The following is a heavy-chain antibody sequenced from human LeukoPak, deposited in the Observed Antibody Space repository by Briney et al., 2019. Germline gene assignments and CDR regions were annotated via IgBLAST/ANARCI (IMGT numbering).Heavy chain of an antibody. D-gene: IGHD2-15*01. CDR3: ARALVVVAATLGMDV. CDR2: ISYDGSNK. J-gene: IGHJ6*02. CDR1: GFTFSSYA. Sequence: GGSLRLSCAASGFTFSSYAMHWVRQAPGKGLEWVAVISYDGSNKYYADSVKGRFTISRDNSKNTLYLQMNSLRAEDTAVYYCARALVVVAATLGMDVWGQGTTVTVSS. V-gene: IGHV3-30-3*01.